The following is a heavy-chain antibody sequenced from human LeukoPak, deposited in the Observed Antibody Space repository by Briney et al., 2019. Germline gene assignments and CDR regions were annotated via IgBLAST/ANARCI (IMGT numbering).Heavy chain of an antibody. CDR3: ARHIASIFGVLKP. CDR1: DGSISSSSYY. Sequence: PSQTLSLTCTVSDGSISSSSYYWGWIRQPPGKGLEWIGSISYSGSTYYNSSLKSRVTISVDTSKNQFSLKLSSVTAADTVVYYCARHIASIFGVLKPWGQGTLVTVSS. V-gene: IGHV4-39*01. CDR2: ISYSGST. J-gene: IGHJ5*02. D-gene: IGHD3-3*01.